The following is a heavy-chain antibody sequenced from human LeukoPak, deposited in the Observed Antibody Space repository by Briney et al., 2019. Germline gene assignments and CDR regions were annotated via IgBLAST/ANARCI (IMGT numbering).Heavy chain of an antibody. Sequence: GGGLRLSCSASGFTFSSYAMHWVRQAPGEGREYVSAISSNGGSTYYADSVKGRFTISRDNSKNTLSLQMSSLRAEHTAVYYCVKGTGTKYYYYGMDVWGQGTTVTVSS. CDR2: ISSNGGST. CDR1: GFTFSSYA. J-gene: IGHJ6*02. V-gene: IGHV3-64D*06. CDR3: VKGTGTKYYYYGMDV. D-gene: IGHD3/OR15-3a*01.